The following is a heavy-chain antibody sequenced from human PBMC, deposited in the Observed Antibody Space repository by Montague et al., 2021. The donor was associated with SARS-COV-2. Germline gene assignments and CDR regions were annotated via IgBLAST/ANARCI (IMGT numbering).Heavy chain of an antibody. V-gene: IGHV4-59*01. CDR2: IYYSGRT. J-gene: IGHJ5*02. D-gene: IGHD1-7*01. CDR1: GGSISSYY. CDR3: ARAAGYNWNYGYNWFDP. Sequence: SETLSLTCTVAGGSISSYYWSWIRQPPGKGLEWIWYIYYSGRTNYNPSLKSRVTISVDTSKNQFSLKLSSVTAADTAVYYCARAAGYNWNYGYNWFDPWGQGTLVTVSS.